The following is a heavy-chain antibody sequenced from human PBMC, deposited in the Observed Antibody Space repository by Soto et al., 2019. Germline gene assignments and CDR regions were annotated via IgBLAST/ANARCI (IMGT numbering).Heavy chain of an antibody. CDR3: ARVAGSGYNFYYYYGMDV. J-gene: IGHJ6*02. Sequence: LGESLKISCKGSVYSFTSYWISWVRQMPGKGLEWMGRIDPSDSYTNYSPSFQGHVTISADKSISTAYLQWSSLKASDTAMYYCARVAGSGYNFYYYYGMDVWGQGTTVTVSS. D-gene: IGHD3-10*01. CDR1: VYSFTSYW. V-gene: IGHV5-10-1*01. CDR2: IDPSDSYT.